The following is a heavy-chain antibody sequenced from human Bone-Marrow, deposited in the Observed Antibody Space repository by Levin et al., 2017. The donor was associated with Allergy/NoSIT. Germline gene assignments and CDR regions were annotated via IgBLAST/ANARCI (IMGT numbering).Heavy chain of an antibody. D-gene: IGHD2-2*02. J-gene: IGHJ6*02. CDR3: ARSGLAVVPAAIFVDYYDYGMDV. V-gene: IGHV1-18*01. Sequence: PRASVKVSCKASGYTFTSYGTSWVRQAPGQGLEWMGWISAYNGNTNYAQKLQGRVTMTTDTSTSTAYMELRSLRSDDTAVYYCARSGLAVVPAAIFVDYYDYGMDVWGQGTTVTVSS. CDR1: GYTFTSYG. CDR2: ISAYNGNT.